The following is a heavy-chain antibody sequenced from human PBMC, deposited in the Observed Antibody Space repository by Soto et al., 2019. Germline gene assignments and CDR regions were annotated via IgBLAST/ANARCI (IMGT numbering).Heavy chain of an antibody. CDR1: GFTFSSYG. D-gene: IGHD3-22*01. CDR2: IWYDGSNK. V-gene: IGHV3-33*01. Sequence: PGGSLRLSCAASGFTFSSYGMHWVRQAPGKGLEWVAVIWYDGSNKYYAGSVKGRFTISRDNSKNTLYLQMNSLRAEDTAVYYCARGYYYDSSGYYPNYYYGMDVWGQGTTVTVSS. CDR3: ARGYYYDSSGYYPNYYYGMDV. J-gene: IGHJ6*02.